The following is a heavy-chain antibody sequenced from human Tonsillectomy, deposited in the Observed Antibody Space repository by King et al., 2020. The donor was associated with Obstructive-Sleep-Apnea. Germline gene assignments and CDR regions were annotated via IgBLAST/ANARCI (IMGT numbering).Heavy chain of an antibody. CDR3: ARQSMVRGRFDP. J-gene: IGHJ5*02. CDR2: IYYSGNT. V-gene: IGHV4-39*01. CDR1: GGSISSSDYY. Sequence: LQLQESGPGLAKPSETLSLTCTVSGGSISSSDYYWGWIRQPPGKGLEWIGSIYYSGNTYYNPSLKSRVTISVDTSKNQFSLKLSSVTAADTALYYCARQSMVRGRFDPWGQGTLVTVSS. D-gene: IGHD3-10*01.